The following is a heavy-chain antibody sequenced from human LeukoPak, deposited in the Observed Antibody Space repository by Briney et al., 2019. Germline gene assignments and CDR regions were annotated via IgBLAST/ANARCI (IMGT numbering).Heavy chain of an antibody. CDR2: IKSKADGGAT. Sequence: GGSLRLSCAASGFTFSNAWMSWVRQAPGKGLEWVGRIKSKADGGATDYAAPVKGRFTISRDDSKNTLYLQMNSLQTKDTAVYYCTTAAVAAPGNWFDPWGQGTLVTVSS. J-gene: IGHJ5*02. CDR1: GFTFSNAW. D-gene: IGHD6-19*01. V-gene: IGHV3-15*01. CDR3: TTAAVAAPGNWFDP.